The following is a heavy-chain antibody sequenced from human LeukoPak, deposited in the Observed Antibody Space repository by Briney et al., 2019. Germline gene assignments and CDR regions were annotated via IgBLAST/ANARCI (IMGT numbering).Heavy chain of an antibody. CDR1: GFSFKDYW. CDR2: IEPDGSGK. Sequence: GGSLRLSCAASGFSFKDYWMSWARQAPGKGLEWVADIEPDGSGKTYVDSVKGRFTISRDNSKNTLYLQMNSLRAEDTAVYYCAKDYDFWSGYLTLDAFDIWGQGTMVTVSS. V-gene: IGHV3-7*03. D-gene: IGHD3-3*01. CDR3: AKDYDFWSGYLTLDAFDI. J-gene: IGHJ3*02.